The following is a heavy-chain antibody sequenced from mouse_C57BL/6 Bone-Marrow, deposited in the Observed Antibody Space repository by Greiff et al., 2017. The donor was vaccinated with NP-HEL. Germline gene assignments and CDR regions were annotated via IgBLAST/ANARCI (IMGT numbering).Heavy chain of an antibody. CDR2: IDPSDSYT. Sequence: QAPPKQPRAEPVKPGAAVKLSCKASGYTFTRYWMQWVKQRAGQGLEWIGEIDPSDSYTNYNQKFKGKATLTVDTSSSTADMQLSSLTSEDSAVYYCARRRQLRPWFAYWGQGTLVTVSA. J-gene: IGHJ3*01. V-gene: IGHV1-50*01. CDR3: ARRRQLRPWFAY. D-gene: IGHD3-2*02. CDR1: GYTFTRYW.